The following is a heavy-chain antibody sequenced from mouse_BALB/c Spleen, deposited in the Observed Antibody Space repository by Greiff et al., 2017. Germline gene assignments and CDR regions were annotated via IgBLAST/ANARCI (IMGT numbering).Heavy chain of an antibody. J-gene: IGHJ4*01. CDR2: ISSGGSYT. Sequence: EVKLVESGGGLVKPGGSLKLSCAASGFTFSSYAMSWVRQTPEKRLEWVATISSGGSYTYYPDSVKGRFTISRDNAKNTLYLQMSSLRSEDTAMYYCASYYYGSSYEDYYYAMDYWGQGTSVTVSS. CDR3: ASYYYGSSYEDYYYAMDY. D-gene: IGHD1-1*01. V-gene: IGHV5-9-3*01. CDR1: GFTFSSYA.